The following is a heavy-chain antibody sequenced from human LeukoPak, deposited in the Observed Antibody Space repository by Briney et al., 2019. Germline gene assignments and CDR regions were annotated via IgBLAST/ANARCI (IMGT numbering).Heavy chain of an antibody. CDR2: INHSGST. Sequence: SETLSLTCAVYGESFSGYYWSWIRQPPGKGLEWIGEINHSGSTNYNPSLKSRVTISVDTSKNQFSLKLSSVTAADTAVYYCARGFARLYDYIWGSYRYRERGYFDYWGQGTLVTVSS. J-gene: IGHJ4*02. CDR1: GESFSGYY. CDR3: ARGFARLYDYIWGSYRYRERGYFDY. V-gene: IGHV4-34*01. D-gene: IGHD3-16*02.